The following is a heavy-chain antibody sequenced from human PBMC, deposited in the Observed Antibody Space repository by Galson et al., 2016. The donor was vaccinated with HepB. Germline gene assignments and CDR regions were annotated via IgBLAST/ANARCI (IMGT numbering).Heavy chain of an antibody. J-gene: IGHJ6*02. CDR1: GDSVTNDDTI. V-gene: IGHV6-1*01. CDR2: TYYRPQWLN. CDR3: TRGYMHTGMNV. Sequence: CAISGDSVTNDDTIWNWIRQSPSRGLEWLGRTYYRPQWLNEDAVSVKSRKTSNSDTSRNQFSLQLDSVTPYDTAAYFCTRGYMHTGMNVWGQGTTVTVSS. D-gene: IGHD5-18*01.